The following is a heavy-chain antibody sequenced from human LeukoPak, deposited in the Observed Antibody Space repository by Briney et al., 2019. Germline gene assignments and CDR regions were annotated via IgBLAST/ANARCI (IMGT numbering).Heavy chain of an antibody. Sequence: GGSLRLSCAASGFTVSSNYMSWVRQAPGKGLEWVSVIYSGGSTYYADSVKGRFTISRDNSKNTLYLQMSSLRAEDTAVYYCARVRSAPYYYYGMDVWGQGTTVTVSS. CDR2: IYSGGST. CDR3: ARVRSAPYYYYGMDV. V-gene: IGHV3-66*01. CDR1: GFTVSSNY. J-gene: IGHJ6*02.